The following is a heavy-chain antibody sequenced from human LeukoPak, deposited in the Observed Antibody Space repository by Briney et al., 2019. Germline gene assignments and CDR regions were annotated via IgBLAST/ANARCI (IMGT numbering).Heavy chain of an antibody. CDR3: ATEMGQMTTGARDAFDI. J-gene: IGHJ3*02. CDR2: ISSSSSYI. D-gene: IGHD4-17*01. CDR1: GFTFSSYS. Sequence: GGSLRLSCAASGFTFSSYSMNWVRQAPGKGLEWVSSISSSSSYIYYADSVKGRFTISRDNAKNSLYLQMNSLRAEDTAVYYCATEMGQMTTGARDAFDIWGQGTMVTVSS. V-gene: IGHV3-21*01.